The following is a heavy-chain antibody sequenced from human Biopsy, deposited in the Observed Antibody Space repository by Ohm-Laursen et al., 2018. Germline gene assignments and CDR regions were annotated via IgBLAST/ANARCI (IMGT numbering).Heavy chain of an antibody. CDR1: GFPFSTYA. Sequence: SLRLSCTASGFPFSTYAMSWVRQTPGKGLEWVSSINGGGDGTFYADSGKGRFSISRDNSKNTLYLQMKSLRAEDTALYYCAKDLKWDVSADYFDFWGQGALVTGSS. D-gene: IGHD1-26*01. V-gene: IGHV3-23*01. CDR3: AKDLKWDVSADYFDF. J-gene: IGHJ4*02. CDR2: INGGGDGT.